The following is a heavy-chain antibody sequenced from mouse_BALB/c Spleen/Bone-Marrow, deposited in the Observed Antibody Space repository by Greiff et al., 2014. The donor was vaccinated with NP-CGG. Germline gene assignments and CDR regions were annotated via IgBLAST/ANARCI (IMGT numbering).Heavy chain of an antibody. D-gene: IGHD1-2*01. V-gene: IGHV1-4*01. CDR2: INPSSGYT. Sequence: QVQLKQSGAELARPGASVKMSCKASGYTFTSYTIHWVKQRPGQGLEWIGYINPSSGYTNYNQKFKDKATLTADTSSSTAYMQRSSLTSEDSAVYYCARGGLRLPYAMDYWGQGTSVTVSS. J-gene: IGHJ4*01. CDR3: ARGGLRLPYAMDY. CDR1: GYTFTSYT.